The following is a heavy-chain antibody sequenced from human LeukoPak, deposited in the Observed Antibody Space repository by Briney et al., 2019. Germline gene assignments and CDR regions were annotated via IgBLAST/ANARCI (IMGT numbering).Heavy chain of an antibody. V-gene: IGHV4-59*01. CDR3: ARGTVTNYYYYYCMDV. J-gene: IGHJ6*03. D-gene: IGHD4-17*01. CDR1: GGSISSYY. Sequence: SETLSLTCTVSGGSISSYYWSWIRQPPGKGLEWIGYIYYSGSTNYNPSLKSRVTISVDTSKNQFSLKLSSVTAADTAVYYCARGTVTNYYYYYCMDVWGKGTTVTVSS. CDR2: IYYSGST.